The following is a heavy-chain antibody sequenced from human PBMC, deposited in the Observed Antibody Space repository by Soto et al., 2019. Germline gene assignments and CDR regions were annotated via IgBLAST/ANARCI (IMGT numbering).Heavy chain of an antibody. D-gene: IGHD2-15*01. V-gene: IGHV1-69*01. CDR3: ARAQGGSSSLDIYYYYYYGMDV. CDR2: VIPIFGTA. Sequence: QVQLVQSGAEVKKPGSSVKVSCKAPGGTFSSYAISWVRQAPGQGLEWMGGVIPIFGTAKYAKKFQGRVTITADECTSTGYMELRSLRSEDTAVYYCARAQGGSSSLDIYYYYYYGMDVWGQGTTVTVSS. CDR1: GGTFSSYA. J-gene: IGHJ6*02.